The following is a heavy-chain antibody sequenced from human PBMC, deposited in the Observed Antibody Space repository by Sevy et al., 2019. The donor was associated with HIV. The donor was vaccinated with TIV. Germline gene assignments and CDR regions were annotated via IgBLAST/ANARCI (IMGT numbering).Heavy chain of an antibody. V-gene: IGHV3-21*01. CDR1: EFTFSSYS. CDR3: ARGTHDYGDYDRDAFDI. J-gene: IGHJ3*02. Sequence: LSLTCATSEFTFSSYSMNWVRQAPGNGLEWVSSISGGGTYIYYADSVKGRFTISRDNAKNSLSLQMNSLRAEYTAVYYCARGTHDYGDYDRDAFDIWGQGTMVTVSS. D-gene: IGHD4-17*01. CDR2: ISGGGTYI.